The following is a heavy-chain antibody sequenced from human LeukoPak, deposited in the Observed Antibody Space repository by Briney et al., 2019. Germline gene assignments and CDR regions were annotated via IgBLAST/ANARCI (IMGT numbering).Heavy chain of an antibody. CDR2: IKQDGTEK. J-gene: IGHJ4*02. V-gene: IGHV3-7*01. Sequence: GGSLRLSCTASGFTFSGAWMSWVRQAPGKGLEWLANIKQDGTEKNYLNSVKGRFTISRDNAKNSLYLQMNSLRAEDTAVYYCARDYSGWGQGTLVTVSS. CDR3: ARDYSG. D-gene: IGHD1-26*01. CDR1: GFTFSGAW.